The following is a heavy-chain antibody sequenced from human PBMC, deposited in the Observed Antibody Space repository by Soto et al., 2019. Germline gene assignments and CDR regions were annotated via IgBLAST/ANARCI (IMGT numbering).Heavy chain of an antibody. Sequence: QVQLQQWGGGLLKPSETLSLTCGLHRGSFSYFHWSWIRQPPGKGLEWIGEIHSSGSTNYNPSLRSRGTMSIDTSATQFSLPPYFGTAGEAAVYYCVRGGGDPASTNDFWGQGALVTVSS. CDR1: RGSFSYFH. D-gene: IGHD3-16*01. J-gene: IGHJ4*02. CDR2: IHSSGST. CDR3: VRGGGDPASTNDF. V-gene: IGHV4-34*01.